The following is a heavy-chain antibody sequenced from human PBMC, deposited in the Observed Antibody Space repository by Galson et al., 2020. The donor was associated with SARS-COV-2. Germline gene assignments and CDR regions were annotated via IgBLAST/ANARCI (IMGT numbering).Heavy chain of an antibody. CDR1: GFTFSSYW. D-gene: IGHD3-22*01. CDR3: AKEYYYDSTGPLDAFDI. J-gene: IGHJ3*02. V-gene: IGHV3-74*01. CDR2: INSEGSSR. Sequence: LSLTCAASGFTFSSYWMHWVRQAPGKGLVWVSHINSEGSSRSYADSVKGRFTISRDNAKNTLYLQMNSLRVEDTAVYYCAKEYYYDSTGPLDAFDIWGPGTMVTVSS.